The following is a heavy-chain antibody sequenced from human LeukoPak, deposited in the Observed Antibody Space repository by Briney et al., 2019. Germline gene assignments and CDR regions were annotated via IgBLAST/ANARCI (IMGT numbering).Heavy chain of an antibody. V-gene: IGHV3-30*18. D-gene: IGHD3-10*01. Sequence: GGSLRLSCAASGFTFSSYGMHWVRQAPGKGLEWVAVISYDGSNKYYADSVKGRFTISRDNSKNTLYLQMNSLRAEDTAVYYCAKDRRITMVRGAPDYWGQGTLVTVSS. CDR3: AKDRRITMVRGAPDY. CDR2: ISYDGSNK. CDR1: GFTFSSYG. J-gene: IGHJ4*02.